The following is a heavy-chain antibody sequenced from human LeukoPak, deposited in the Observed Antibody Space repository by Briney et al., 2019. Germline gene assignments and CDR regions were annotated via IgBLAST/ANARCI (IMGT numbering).Heavy chain of an antibody. D-gene: IGHD2-2*02. CDR1: GVTFEDYY. CDR2: VSSTGGDK. V-gene: IGHV3-11*01. CDR3: ARAVAPAAIEGALNI. Sequence: GGSLRLSCRGSGVTFEDYYLSWIRQAPGKGLEWISYVSSTGGDKFYADPVKGRFTISRDNARNSVYMEMNDLMAEDTAFYYCARAVAPAAIEGALNIWGQGTMVTVSS. J-gene: IGHJ3*02.